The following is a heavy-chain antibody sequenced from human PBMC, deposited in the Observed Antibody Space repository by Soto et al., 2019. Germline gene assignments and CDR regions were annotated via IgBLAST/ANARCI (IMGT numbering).Heavy chain of an antibody. Sequence: SETLSLTCTVSGGSISSSSYYWGWIRQPPGKGLEWIGSIYYSGSTYYNPSLKSRVTISVDTSKNQFSLKLSSVTAADTAFYYCARGGKEQLVRVRNWFDPWGQGTLVTVSS. V-gene: IGHV4-39*01. CDR2: IYYSGST. J-gene: IGHJ5*02. CDR1: GGSISSSSYY. D-gene: IGHD6-13*01. CDR3: ARGGKEQLVRVRNWFDP.